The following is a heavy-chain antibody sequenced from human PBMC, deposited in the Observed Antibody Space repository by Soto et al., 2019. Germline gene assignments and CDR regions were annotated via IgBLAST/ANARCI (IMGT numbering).Heavy chain of an antibody. V-gene: IGHV3-7*03. Sequence: GTLRLSCAASGFKFSNYWMSWVRQAPGKGLEWVGNIKHDTSEAHYADSVKGRFTITRDNIKNFLFLQMNGLRADDTASYYCARDGLLFSGPYRPSRFDYWGLGTLVTVSS. J-gene: IGHJ4*02. CDR2: IKHDTSEA. CDR3: ARDGLLFSGPYRPSRFDY. D-gene: IGHD3-16*02. CDR1: GFKFSNYW.